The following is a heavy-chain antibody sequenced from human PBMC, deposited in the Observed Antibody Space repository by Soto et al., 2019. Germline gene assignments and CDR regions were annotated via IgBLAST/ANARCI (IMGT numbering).Heavy chain of an antibody. Sequence: QVQLVQSGAEVKKSGSSVKVSCKASGGTFNRFALSWVRQAPGQGLQWMGGIIPMFRSANYAQKFKGRVTITADESTNTVYMEMTRLRSDDTAVYYCAREGGHNYGLGRGHPFDPWGQGTLVTVSS. V-gene: IGHV1-69*01. J-gene: IGHJ5*02. CDR3: AREGGHNYGLGRGHPFDP. D-gene: IGHD3-16*01. CDR2: IIPMFRSA. CDR1: GGTFNRFA.